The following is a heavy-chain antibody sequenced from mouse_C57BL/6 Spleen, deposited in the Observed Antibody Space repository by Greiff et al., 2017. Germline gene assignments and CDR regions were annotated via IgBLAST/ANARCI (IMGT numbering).Heavy chain of an antibody. Sequence: EVKLMESGGGLVKPGGSLKLYCAASGFTFSSYAMSWVRQTPEKRLEWVATISDGGSYTYYPDNVKGRFTISRDNAKNNLYLQMSHLKSEDTAMYYCAREGNFTTVVYWYFDVWGTGTTVTVSS. CDR1: GFTFSSYA. V-gene: IGHV5-4*01. CDR3: AREGNFTTVVYWYFDV. CDR2: ISDGGSYT. D-gene: IGHD1-1*01. J-gene: IGHJ1*03.